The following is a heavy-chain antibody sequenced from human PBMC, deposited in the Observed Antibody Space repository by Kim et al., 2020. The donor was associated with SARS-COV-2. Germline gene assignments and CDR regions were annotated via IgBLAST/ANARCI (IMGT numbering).Heavy chain of an antibody. V-gene: IGHV4-39*07. J-gene: IGHJ5*02. Sequence: PSLKSRVTISVDTSKNQFSLMRSSGTAADTAVYYCARDKGQQLVNNWFDPWGQGTLVTVSS. CDR3: ARDKGQQLVNNWFDP. D-gene: IGHD6-13*01.